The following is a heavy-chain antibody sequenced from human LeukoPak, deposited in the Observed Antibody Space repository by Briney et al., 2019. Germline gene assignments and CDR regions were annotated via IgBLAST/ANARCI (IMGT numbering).Heavy chain of an antibody. D-gene: IGHD3-10*01. CDR2: ITGRGDAT. CDR3: ARDSSMLRGPLVIYYFDF. J-gene: IGHJ4*02. Sequence: GGSLRLSCAASDFSFITYAMSWVRQAPGKGLEWVSTITGRGDATYYADSVKGRFTISRDNSKNTLYLQMNSLRADDTAVYYCARDSSMLRGPLVIYYFDFWGQGTLVTVSS. V-gene: IGHV3-23*01. CDR1: DFSFITYA.